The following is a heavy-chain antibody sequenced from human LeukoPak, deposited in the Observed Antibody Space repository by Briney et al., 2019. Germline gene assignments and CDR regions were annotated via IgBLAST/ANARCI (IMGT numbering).Heavy chain of an antibody. CDR2: IHANPKTI. J-gene: IGHJ4*02. CDR1: GFTFRDYQ. CDR3: ARSGYGDFDY. Sequence: PGGSLRLSCEGSGFTFRDYQMIWIRQAPGKGLEWISYIHANPKTIYYADSAKGRFTISRDNAKNSLYLQMNSLRVDDTAVYYCARSGYGDFDYWGQGARVTVSS. V-gene: IGHV3-11*01. D-gene: IGHD5-12*01.